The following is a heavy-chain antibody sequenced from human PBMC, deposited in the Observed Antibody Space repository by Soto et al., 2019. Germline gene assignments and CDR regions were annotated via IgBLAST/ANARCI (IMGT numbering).Heavy chain of an antibody. Sequence: QVYLVESGGGVVQPGTSLRLSCAASAFTFSSYGMHWVRQAPGKGLEWVAVIWYDRGKKYYADSVKGRFTISRDNSKNMAYLQMNSLRAEDTAVYYCARYRSGSSDYWGQGTLVTVSS. J-gene: IGHJ4*02. CDR3: ARYRSGSSDY. D-gene: IGHD5-12*01. CDR2: IWYDRGKK. V-gene: IGHV3-33*01. CDR1: AFTFSSYG.